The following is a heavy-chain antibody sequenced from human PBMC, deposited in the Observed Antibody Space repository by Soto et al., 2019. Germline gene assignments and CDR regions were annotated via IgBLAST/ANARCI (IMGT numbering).Heavy chain of an antibody. CDR2: IYYSGST. D-gene: IGHD1-7*01. J-gene: IGHJ6*02. V-gene: IGHV4-30-4*01. CDR1: GGSISSGDYY. Sequence: TLSLTCTVSGGSISSGDYYWSWIRQPPGKGLEWIGYIYYSGSTYYNPSLKSRVTISVDSSKNQLSLKLSSVTAAETDVYYCARATGTTLSGYYYYYGMDVWGQGT. CDR3: ARATGTTLSGYYYYYGMDV.